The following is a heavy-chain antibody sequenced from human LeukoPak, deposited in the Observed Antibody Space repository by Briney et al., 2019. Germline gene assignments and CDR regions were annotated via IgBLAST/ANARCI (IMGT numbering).Heavy chain of an antibody. J-gene: IGHJ6*03. Sequence: GGSLRLSCAASGFTFSIYSMNWVRQAPGKRREWVSYISSSSSYIYYADSVKGRLTISRDNAKNSLYLQMNSLRAEDTAVYYCARGPSSTSYYYYYMDVWGKGTTVTVSS. CDR3: ARGPSSTSYYYYYMDV. CDR2: ISSSSSYI. D-gene: IGHD2-2*01. CDR1: GFTFSIYS. V-gene: IGHV3-21*01.